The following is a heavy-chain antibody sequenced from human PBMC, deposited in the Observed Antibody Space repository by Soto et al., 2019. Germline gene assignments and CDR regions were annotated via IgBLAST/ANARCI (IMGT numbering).Heavy chain of an antibody. CDR1: GFTLSGYA. Sequence: GGSLRLSSRASGFTLSGYAMSWLRQATGKGLEWLAYIRTATYGGTTEYAASVRDRFTISRDDAESIASLQMNSLRTEDTAIYYCARAVRLSGDAFDIWGQGTMVTVSS. J-gene: IGHJ3*02. CDR3: ARAVRLSGDAFDI. D-gene: IGHD3-10*01. V-gene: IGHV3-49*03. CDR2: IRTATYGGTT.